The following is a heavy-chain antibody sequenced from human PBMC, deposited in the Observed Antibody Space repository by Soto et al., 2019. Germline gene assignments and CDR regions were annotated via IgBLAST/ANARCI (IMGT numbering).Heavy chain of an antibody. J-gene: IGHJ4*02. Sequence: GGSLRLSCAASGFTFSSYGMHWVRQAPGKGLEWVAVIWYDGSNKYYADSVKGRFTISRDNSKNTLYLQMNSLRAEDTAVYYCARDQNYDSSGPFDYWGQGTLVTVSS. CDR3: ARDQNYDSSGPFDY. CDR2: IWYDGSNK. D-gene: IGHD3-22*01. V-gene: IGHV3-33*01. CDR1: GFTFSSYG.